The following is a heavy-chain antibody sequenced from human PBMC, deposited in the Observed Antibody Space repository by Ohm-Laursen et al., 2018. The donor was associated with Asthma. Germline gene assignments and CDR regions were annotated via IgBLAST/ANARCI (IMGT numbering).Heavy chain of an antibody. D-gene: IGHD3-10*01. J-gene: IGHJ6*02. V-gene: IGHV3-30*03. CDR1: GFTFSSYG. CDR2: ISYDGSNK. CDR3: ARGYGVRPPYYYGMDV. Sequence: SLRLSCAASGFTFSSYGMHWVRQAPGKGLEWVAVISYDGSNKYYADSVKGRFTISRDNSKNTLCLQMNSLRAEDTAVYYCARGYGVRPPYYYGMDVWGQGTTVTVSS.